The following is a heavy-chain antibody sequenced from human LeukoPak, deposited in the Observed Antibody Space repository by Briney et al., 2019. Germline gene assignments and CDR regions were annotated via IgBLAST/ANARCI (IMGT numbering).Heavy chain of an antibody. CDR2: ISSNGGST. CDR3: ARGYDFWSGYWSHSDY. V-gene: IGHV3-64*01. J-gene: IGHJ4*02. Sequence: GGSLRLSCAASGFTFSSYAMHWVRQAPGKGLECVSAISSNGGSTYYANSVKGRFTISRDNSKNTLYLQMGSLRAEDMAVYYCARGYDFWSGYWSHSDYWGQGTLVTVSS. CDR1: GFTFSSYA. D-gene: IGHD3-3*01.